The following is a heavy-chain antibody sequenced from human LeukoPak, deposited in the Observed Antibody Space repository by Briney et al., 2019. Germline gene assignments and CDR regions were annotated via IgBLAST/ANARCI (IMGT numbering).Heavy chain of an antibody. J-gene: IGHJ6*03. Sequence: GASVKVSCKASGYTFTSYDINWVRQATGQGLEWMGWMNPNSGNTGYAQKFQGRVTMTRNTPISTAYMELSSLRSEDTAVYYCARVVLLWFGELSMDYYYYMDVWGKGTTVTISS. D-gene: IGHD3-10*01. CDR3: ARVVLLWFGELSMDYYYYMDV. V-gene: IGHV1-8*01. CDR2: MNPNSGNT. CDR1: GYTFTSYD.